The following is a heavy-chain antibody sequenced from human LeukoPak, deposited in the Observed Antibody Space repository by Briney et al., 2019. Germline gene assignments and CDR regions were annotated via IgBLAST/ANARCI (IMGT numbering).Heavy chain of an antibody. D-gene: IGHD3-10*01. V-gene: IGHV4-4*07. CDR1: GGSISSYY. J-gene: IGHJ4*02. Sequence: PSETLSLTCTVSGGSISSYYWSWIRQPAGKGLEWIGRIYTSGSTNYNPSLKRRVTMSVDTSKNQFSLKLSSVTAADTAVYYCASSPVWFGELLGWYFDYWGQGTLVTVSS. CDR2: IYTSGST. CDR3: ASSPVWFGELLGWYFDY.